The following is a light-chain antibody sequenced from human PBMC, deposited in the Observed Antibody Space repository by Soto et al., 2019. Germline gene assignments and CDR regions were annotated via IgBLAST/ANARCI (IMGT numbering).Light chain of an antibody. CDR1: SSDVGGYNY. CDR3: SSYTSSNTEV. Sequence: QSVLTQPASVSGSPGQSIAISCTGSSSDVGGYNYVSWYQQHPGKAPKLMIKDVTDRPSGVPDRFSASKSGNTASLTISGLQAEDEADYYCSSYTSSNTEVFGTGTRSPS. J-gene: IGLJ1*01. V-gene: IGLV2-14*03. CDR2: DVT.